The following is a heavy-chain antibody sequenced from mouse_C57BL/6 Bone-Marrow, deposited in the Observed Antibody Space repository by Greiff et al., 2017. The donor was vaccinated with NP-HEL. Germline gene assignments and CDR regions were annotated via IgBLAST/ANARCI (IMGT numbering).Heavy chain of an antibody. CDR1: EYEFPSHD. J-gene: IGHJ4*01. D-gene: IGHD4-1*01. CDR3: ARLRTGYAMDY. CDR2: INSDGGST. Sequence: EVKLMESGGGLVQPGESLKLSCESNEYEFPSHDMSWVRKTPEKRLELVAAINSDGGSTYYPDTMERRFIISRDNTKKTLYLQLSSLRSEDTALYYCARLRTGYAMDYWGQGTSVTVSS. V-gene: IGHV5-2*01.